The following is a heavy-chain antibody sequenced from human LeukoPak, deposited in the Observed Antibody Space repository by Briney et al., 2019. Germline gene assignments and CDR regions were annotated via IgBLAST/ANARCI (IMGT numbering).Heavy chain of an antibody. CDR2: ISSSSSYI. CDR3: ARGSESLFDY. CDR1: GFTFGDYA. Sequence: PGGSLRLSCTASGFTFGDYAMSWIRQAPGKGLEWVSSISSSSSYIYYADSVKGRFTISRDNAKNSLYLQMNSLRAEDTAVYYCARGSESLFDYWGQGTLVTVSP. J-gene: IGHJ4*02. V-gene: IGHV3-21*01.